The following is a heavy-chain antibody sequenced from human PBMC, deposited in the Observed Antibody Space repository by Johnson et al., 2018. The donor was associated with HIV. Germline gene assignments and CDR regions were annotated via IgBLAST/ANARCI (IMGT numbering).Heavy chain of an antibody. CDR2: ISYDGSNK. CDR3: AREVRGPRGGFDI. Sequence: QVQLVESGGGVVQPGRSLRLSCAASGFTFSSYAMHWVRQAPGKGLEWVAVISYDGSNKYYADYVKGRFTISRDNSKNTVYLQMNSLRAEDTAVYYCAREVRGPRGGFDIWGQGTMVTVSS. V-gene: IGHV3-30*04. D-gene: IGHD3-10*01. J-gene: IGHJ3*02. CDR1: GFTFSSYA.